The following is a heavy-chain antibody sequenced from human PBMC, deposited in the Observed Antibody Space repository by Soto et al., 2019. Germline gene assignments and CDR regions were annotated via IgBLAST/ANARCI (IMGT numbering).Heavy chain of an antibody. V-gene: IGHV1-69*02. Sequence: QVQLVQSGAEVKTPGSSVKVSCTASGDTFNFYTLSWVRQAPGQGLEWMGRIIPMLGMSNYAQKFQGRVTMIADKSTRTVYMVLSGLRSEDTAFYYCATNYGSGSTHFDNWGQGTLVTVSS. CDR3: ATNYGSGSTHFDN. D-gene: IGHD3-10*01. CDR1: GDTFNFYT. J-gene: IGHJ4*02. CDR2: IIPMLGMS.